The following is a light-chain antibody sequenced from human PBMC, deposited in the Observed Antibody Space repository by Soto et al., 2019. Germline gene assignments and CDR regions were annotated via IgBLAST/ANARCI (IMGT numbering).Light chain of an antibody. CDR2: AAS. J-gene: IGKJ2*01. Sequence: DIQMTQSPSSLSASVGDRVTITCRASQSISSYLNWYQQKPGKAPNLLIFAASSLQSGVPSRFSGSGSGTDFTLTISSLQPEDFATYYCQQSYSTLLYTFGQGTKLEI. CDR1: QSISSY. CDR3: QQSYSTLLYT. V-gene: IGKV1-39*01.